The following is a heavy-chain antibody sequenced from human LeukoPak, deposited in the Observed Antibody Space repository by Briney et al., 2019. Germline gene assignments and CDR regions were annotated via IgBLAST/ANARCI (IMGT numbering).Heavy chain of an antibody. CDR2: ISSSGSTI. J-gene: IGHJ4*02. CDR3: ARGPHYYESSGPPHFDY. CDR1: GFTFSDYY. D-gene: IGHD3-22*01. Sequence: GGSLRLPCAASGFTFSDYYMSWIRQAPGKGLEWVSYISSSGSTIYYADSVKGRFTISRDNAKNSLYLQMNSLRAEDTAVYYCARGPHYYESSGPPHFDYWGQGTLVTVSS. V-gene: IGHV3-11*01.